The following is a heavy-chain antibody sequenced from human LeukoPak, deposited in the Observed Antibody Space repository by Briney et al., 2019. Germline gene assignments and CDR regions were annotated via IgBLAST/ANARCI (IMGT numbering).Heavy chain of an antibody. CDR3: ARDEGPWTTVTPGYFDL. Sequence: ASETLSLTCIVSGGSISSSIYYWAWVRQPPGKGLEWIGTVFYNGATQYSPSLRSRVTISIDTSTNQSSLKLSSVTAADTAVYYCARDEGPWTTVTPGYFDLWGRGTLVTVSS. J-gene: IGHJ2*01. CDR2: VFYNGAT. V-gene: IGHV4-39*07. D-gene: IGHD4-17*01. CDR1: GGSISSSIYY.